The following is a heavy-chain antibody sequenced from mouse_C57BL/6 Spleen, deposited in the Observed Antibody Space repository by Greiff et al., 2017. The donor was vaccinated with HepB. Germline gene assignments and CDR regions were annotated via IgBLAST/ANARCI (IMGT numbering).Heavy chain of an antibody. CDR2: IDPSDSYT. V-gene: IGHV1-69*01. CDR1: GYTFTSYW. J-gene: IGHJ4*01. CDR3: ARSGDAPYAMDY. D-gene: IGHD3-3*01. Sequence: VQLQQPGAELVMPGASVKLSCKASGYTFTSYWMHWVKQRPGQGLEWIGEIDPSDSYTNYNQKFKGKSTLTVDKSSSTAYMQLSSLTSEDSAVYYCARSGDAPYAMDYWGQGTSVTVSS.